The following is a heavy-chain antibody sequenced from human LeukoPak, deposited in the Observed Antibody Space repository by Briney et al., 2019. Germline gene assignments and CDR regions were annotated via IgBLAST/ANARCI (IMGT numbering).Heavy chain of an antibody. CDR2: ISWNSGNI. V-gene: IGHV3-9*01. Sequence: HTGGSLRLSCAGSGFTFDDYAMHWVRQTPGKGLEWVSGISWNSGNIAYADFVGGRFTISRDNAKNSLSLQMNSLSDEDTAVYYCAKDAYGGATSFYYLDVWGKGATVTVSS. J-gene: IGHJ6*03. D-gene: IGHD3-16*01. CDR3: AKDAYGGATSFYYLDV. CDR1: GFTFDDYA.